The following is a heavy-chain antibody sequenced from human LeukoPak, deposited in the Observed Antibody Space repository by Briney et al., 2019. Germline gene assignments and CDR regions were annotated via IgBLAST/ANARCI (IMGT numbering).Heavy chain of an antibody. V-gene: IGHV3-9*01. D-gene: IGHD5-24*01. J-gene: IGHJ4*02. Sequence: GRSLRLSCAASGFTFDDYAMHWVRQAPGKGLEWVSGISWNSGSIGYADSVKGRFTISRDNAKNSLYLQMNSLRAEDTAVYYCARDRDGYNNPGYWGQGTLVTVSS. CDR2: ISWNSGSI. CDR1: GFTFDDYA. CDR3: ARDRDGYNNPGY.